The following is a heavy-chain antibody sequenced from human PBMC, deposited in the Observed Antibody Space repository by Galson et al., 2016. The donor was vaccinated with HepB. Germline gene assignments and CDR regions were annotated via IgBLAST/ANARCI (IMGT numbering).Heavy chain of an antibody. Sequence: SLRLSCAASGFALRFYGMSWVRQAPGKGLEWVSSISGTGGGIYYADSVKGRFTISRDTSSNTLFLQMNSLRVEDTALYYCTKATASIAVFGTKWLDPWGQGTLVTFSS. D-gene: IGHD6-19*01. J-gene: IGHJ5*02. V-gene: IGHV3-23*01. CDR3: TKATASIAVFGTKWLDP. CDR1: GFALRFYG. CDR2: ISGTGGGI.